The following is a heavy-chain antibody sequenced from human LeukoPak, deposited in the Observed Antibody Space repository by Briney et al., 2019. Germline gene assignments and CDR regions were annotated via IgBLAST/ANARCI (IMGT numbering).Heavy chain of an antibody. J-gene: IGHJ4*02. CDR3: ARSPERWLQLLIDY. D-gene: IGHD5-24*01. V-gene: IGHV4-38-2*01. Sequence: PSETLSLTCAVSGYSISSGYYWGWIRQPPGKGLEWIGSIYHSGSTYYNPPLKSRVTISVDTSKNQFSLKLSSVTAADTAVYYCARSPERWLQLLIDYSGQGTLVTVSS. CDR1: GYSISSGYY. CDR2: IYHSGST.